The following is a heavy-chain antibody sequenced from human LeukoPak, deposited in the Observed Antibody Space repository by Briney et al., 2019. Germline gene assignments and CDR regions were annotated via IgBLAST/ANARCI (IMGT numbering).Heavy chain of an antibody. CDR2: IKQDGSEK. D-gene: IGHD2-2*01. CDR3: AQLKNAFDI. CDR1: GFTFDDYG. Sequence: GGSLRLSCAASGFTFDDYGMSWVRQAPGKGLEWVANIKQDGSEKYYVDSVKGRFTISRDNAKNSLYLQMNSLRAEDTAVYYCAQLKNAFDIWGQGTMVTVSS. J-gene: IGHJ3*02. V-gene: IGHV3-7*01.